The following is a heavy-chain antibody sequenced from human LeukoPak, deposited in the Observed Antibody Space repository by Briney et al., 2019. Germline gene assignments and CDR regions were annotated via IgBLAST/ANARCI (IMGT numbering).Heavy chain of an antibody. CDR3: AKLSCSSTSCYSFDY. CDR2: IYTSGST. CDR1: GDSISTYY. V-gene: IGHV4-4*07. J-gene: IGHJ4*02. D-gene: IGHD2-2*01. Sequence: SETLSLTCTVSGDSISTYYWSWLRQPAGGGLGWIGRIYTSGSTNYNPSLKSRVTMSVDTSKNQFSLKLSSVTAADTAVYYCAKLSCSSTSCYSFDYWGQGTLVTVSS.